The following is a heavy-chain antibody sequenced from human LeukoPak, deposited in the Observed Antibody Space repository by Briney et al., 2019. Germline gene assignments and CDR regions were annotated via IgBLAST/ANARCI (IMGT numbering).Heavy chain of an antibody. CDR2: ISGSGGST. CDR3: ARDPPYYDILTGYYDYYYGMDV. CDR1: GFTFSSYA. D-gene: IGHD3-9*01. J-gene: IGHJ6*02. Sequence: GGSLRLSCAASGFTFSSYAMSWVRQAPGKGLEWVSAISGSGGSTYDADSVKGRFTISRDNSKNTLYLQMNSLRAEDTAVYYCARDPPYYDILTGYYDYYYGMDVWGQGTTVTVSS. V-gene: IGHV3-23*01.